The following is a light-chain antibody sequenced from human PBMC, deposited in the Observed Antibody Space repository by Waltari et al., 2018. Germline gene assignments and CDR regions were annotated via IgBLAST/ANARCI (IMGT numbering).Light chain of an antibody. Sequence: EIVMTQSPATLSVSPGERATLSCRARQSVSSNLAWYQQKPGQAPGIPIHGASTRGTGIPARFSDSGSGTEFTLTISSLQSEDFAVYYCQQYNNWPRSTFGQGTKLEIK. CDR2: GAS. J-gene: IGKJ2*01. CDR1: QSVSSN. CDR3: QQYNNWPRST. V-gene: IGKV3-15*01.